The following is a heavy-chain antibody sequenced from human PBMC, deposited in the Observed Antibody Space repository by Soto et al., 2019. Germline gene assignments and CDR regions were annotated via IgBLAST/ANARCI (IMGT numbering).Heavy chain of an antibody. CDR1: GFTVSSNY. D-gene: IGHD2-15*01. J-gene: IGHJ6*02. CDR2: IYSGGST. V-gene: IGHV3-53*01. Sequence: EVQLVESGGGLIQPGGSLRLSCAASGFTVSSNYMSWVRQAPGKGLEWVSVIYSGGSTYYADSVKGRFTISRDNSKNTLYLQMNSLSAEDTDVYYCARDCSGVSCYPRAYGMDVWGQGTTVTVSS. CDR3: ARDCSGVSCYPRAYGMDV.